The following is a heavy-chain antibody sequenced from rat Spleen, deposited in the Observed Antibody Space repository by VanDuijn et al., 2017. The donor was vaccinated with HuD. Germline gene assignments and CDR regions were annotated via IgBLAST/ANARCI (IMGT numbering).Heavy chain of an antibody. CDR2: ISSGGGNT. V-gene: IGHV5S13*01. D-gene: IGHD1-6*01. CDR3: AKGRYTTDLFDY. J-gene: IGHJ2*01. CDR1: GFTFSSHV. Sequence: EVQLVESGGDLVQPGRSLKLSCAASGFTFSSHVMAWVRQAPTKGLEWVASISSGGGNTFYRDSVKGRFTISRDNAKATLYLHMDSLRSEDTATYYCAKGRYTTDLFDYWGQGVRVTLSS.